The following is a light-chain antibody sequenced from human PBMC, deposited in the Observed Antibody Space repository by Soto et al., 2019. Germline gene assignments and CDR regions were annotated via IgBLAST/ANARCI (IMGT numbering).Light chain of an antibody. CDR2: GAS. CDR1: QSISNY. V-gene: IGKV1-39*01. J-gene: IGKJ1*01. Sequence: DIQMTQSPSSLSASVGDRVTITCRASQSISNYLNWYQQKPGKAPKVLIYGASSLQSGVPSRFSGSGSGTEFTLTISSLQPEDFATYYCQQNYNTSWTFGQGTKVEIK. CDR3: QQNYNTSWT.